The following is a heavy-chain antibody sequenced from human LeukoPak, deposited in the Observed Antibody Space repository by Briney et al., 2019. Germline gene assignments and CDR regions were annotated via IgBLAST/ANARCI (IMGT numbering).Heavy chain of an antibody. CDR3: ASLSMVRGVIMDY. Sequence: SETLSLTCTVSGGSISSYYWSWIRQPPGKGLEWIGYIYYSGSTNYNPSLKSRVTISVDTSKNQFSLKLSSVTAADTAVYYCASLSMVRGVIMDYWGQGTLVAVSS. V-gene: IGHV4-59*01. D-gene: IGHD3-10*01. CDR1: GGSISSYY. J-gene: IGHJ4*02. CDR2: IYYSGST.